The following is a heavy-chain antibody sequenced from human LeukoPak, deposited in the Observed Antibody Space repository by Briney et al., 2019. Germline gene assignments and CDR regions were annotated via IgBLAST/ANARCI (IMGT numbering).Heavy chain of an antibody. V-gene: IGHV3-9*01. D-gene: IGHD4-23*01. J-gene: IGHJ4*02. CDR1: GFTFDDYA. Sequence: GGSLRLSCEASGFTFDDYAMHWVRQAPGKGLEWVSGISWHSGDIGSADSVKGRFTVSRDNAKNSLYLQMNSLKTEDTALYYCAKAKWELLQDYFDYWGQGTLVTVSS. CDR2: ISWHSGDI. CDR3: AKAKWELLQDYFDY.